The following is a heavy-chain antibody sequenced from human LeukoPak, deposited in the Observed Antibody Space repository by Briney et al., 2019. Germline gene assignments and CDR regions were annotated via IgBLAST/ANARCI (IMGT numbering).Heavy chain of an antibody. D-gene: IGHD6-19*01. CDR1: GFTFSSYG. Sequence: GGSLRLSCAASGFTFSSYGMHSVRQAPGKGLEWVAVIWYDGSNKYYADSVKGRFTISRDNSKNTLYLQMNSLRAEDTAVYYCAKSYSSGWYGPDYWGQGTLVTVSS. CDR3: AKSYSSGWYGPDY. J-gene: IGHJ4*02. V-gene: IGHV3-33*06. CDR2: IWYDGSNK.